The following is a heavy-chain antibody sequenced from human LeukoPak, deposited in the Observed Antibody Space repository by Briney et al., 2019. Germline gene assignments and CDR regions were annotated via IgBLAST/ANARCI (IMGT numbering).Heavy chain of an antibody. CDR1: GYTFTSYD. Sequence: ASVKVSCKASGYTFTSYDINWVRQATGQGLEWMGWMNPNSGNTGYAQKFQGRVTMTRNTSISTAYMELSRLRSDDTAVYYCAREGTIFGVVIKGAFGIWGQGTMVTVSS. D-gene: IGHD3-3*01. J-gene: IGHJ3*02. CDR2: MNPNSGNT. CDR3: AREGTIFGVVIKGAFGI. V-gene: IGHV1-8*01.